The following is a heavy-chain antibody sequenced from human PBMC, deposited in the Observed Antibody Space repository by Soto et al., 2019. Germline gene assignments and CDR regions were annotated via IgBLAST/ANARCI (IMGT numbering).Heavy chain of an antibody. CDR1: GYSFTAYY. V-gene: IGHV1-2*02. J-gene: IGHJ4*02. Sequence: QVQLVQSGAEVEKPGASVKVSCKASGYSFTAYYMHWLRQAPGQGLEWMGWIDPNSGGTNYAQKFQGRGTMTRDTSISTAYMELGSLRSDDTAVYYCAVTENWNNLFDHWGQGTLVTVSS. D-gene: IGHD1-1*01. CDR2: IDPNSGGT. CDR3: AVTENWNNLFDH.